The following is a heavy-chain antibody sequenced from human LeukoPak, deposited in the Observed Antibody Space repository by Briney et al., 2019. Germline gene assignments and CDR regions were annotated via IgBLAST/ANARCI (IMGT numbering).Heavy chain of an antibody. V-gene: IGHV4-30-2*01. D-gene: IGHD2-2*01. CDR1: GGSISSGGYS. J-gene: IGHJ6*02. CDR2: IYHSGSA. CDR3: SRGRGPTRPYYYYCVDV. Sequence: SQTLSLTCAVSGGSISSGGYSWSWLRQPPGKGLEWIGYIYHSGSAYYNPSLKSRFTISVHTSKNQFSLKLSSVTAAATAVYYCSRGRGPTRPYYYYCVDVWCQGTTITVS.